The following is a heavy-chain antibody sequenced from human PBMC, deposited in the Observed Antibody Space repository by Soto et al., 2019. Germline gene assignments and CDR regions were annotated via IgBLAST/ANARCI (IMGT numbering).Heavy chain of an antibody. J-gene: IGHJ6*03. D-gene: IGHD2-15*01. CDR1: GYSFTSYW. Sequence: GESLKISCKGSGYSFTSYWIGWVRQMPGKGLEWMGIIYPGDSDTRYSPSFQGQVTISADKSISTAYLQWSSLKASDTAMYYCARFDCSGGSCPLYYYYYYMDVWGKGTTVTVSS. CDR3: ARFDCSGGSCPLYYYYYYMDV. V-gene: IGHV5-51*01. CDR2: IYPGDSDT.